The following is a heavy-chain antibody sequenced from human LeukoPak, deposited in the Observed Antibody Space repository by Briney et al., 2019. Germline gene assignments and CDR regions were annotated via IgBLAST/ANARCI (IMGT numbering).Heavy chain of an antibody. Sequence: ASVKVSCKASGYTFTCYDINWARQATGQGLEWMGWMNPNSGNTGYAQKFQGRVTMTRNTSISTAYMELSSLRSEDTAVYYCARAPLRYCSSTSCYRGIGRYYYYYMDVWGKGTTVTVSS. CDR1: GYTFTCYD. D-gene: IGHD2-2*01. CDR2: MNPNSGNT. CDR3: ARAPLRYCSSTSCYRGIGRYYYYYMDV. V-gene: IGHV1-8*01. J-gene: IGHJ6*03.